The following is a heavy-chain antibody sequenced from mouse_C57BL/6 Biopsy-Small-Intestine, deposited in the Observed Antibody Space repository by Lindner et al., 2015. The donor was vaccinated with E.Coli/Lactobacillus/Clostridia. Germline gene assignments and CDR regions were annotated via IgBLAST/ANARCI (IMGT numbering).Heavy chain of an antibody. CDR3: ARPFYYAMDY. Sequence: VQLQESGGGLVKPGGSLTLSCAASGFTFSDFGMHWVRQAPEKGLEWIAYISSGSNTIYYAVTVKGRFTISRDNAKNTLFLQMTSLRSEDTAIYYCARPFYYAMDYWGQGTSVTVSS. CDR2: ISSGSNTI. J-gene: IGHJ4*01. V-gene: IGHV5-17*01. CDR1: GFTFSDFG.